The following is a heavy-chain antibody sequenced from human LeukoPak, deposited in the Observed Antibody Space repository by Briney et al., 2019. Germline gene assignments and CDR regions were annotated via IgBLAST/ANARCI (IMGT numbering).Heavy chain of an antibody. V-gene: IGHV1-69*13. J-gene: IGHJ6*02. D-gene: IGHD4-23*01. CDR2: IIPIFGTA. Sequence: GASVKVSCKASGGTFSSYAISWVRLAPGQGLEWMGGIIPIFGTANYAQKFQGRVTITADESTSTAYMELSSLRSEDTAVYYCAREGFDGRYHYGGNSGYYYYGMDVWGQGTTVTVSS. CDR1: GGTFSSYA. CDR3: AREGFDGRYHYGGNSGYYYYGMDV.